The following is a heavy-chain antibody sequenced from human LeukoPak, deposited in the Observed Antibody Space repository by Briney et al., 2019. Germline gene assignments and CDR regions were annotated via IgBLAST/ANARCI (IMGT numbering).Heavy chain of an antibody. J-gene: IGHJ6*02. CDR1: GGSIGSGGCF. CDR2: IYYSGST. V-gene: IGHV4-61*08. Sequence: SETLSLTCTVSGGSIGSGGCFWSWIRQPPGKGLEWIGFIYYSGSTNYNPSLKSRVTISVDTSKNQFSLKLSSVTAADTAVYYCARDNWNYGSSMDVWGQGTTVTVSS. D-gene: IGHD1-7*01. CDR3: ARDNWNYGSSMDV.